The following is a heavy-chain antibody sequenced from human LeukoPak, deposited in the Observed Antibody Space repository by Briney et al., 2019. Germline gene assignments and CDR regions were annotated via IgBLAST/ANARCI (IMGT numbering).Heavy chain of an antibody. CDR3: ARGPVVPAAIFGFDQGVIDY. D-gene: IGHD2-2*01. J-gene: IGHJ4*02. V-gene: IGHV1-46*01. CDR1: GYTFTSYY. Sequence: ASVKVSCKASGYTFTSYYMHWVRQAPGQGLEWMGIINPSGGSTSYAQKFQGRVTMTRDTSTGTVYMELSSLRSEDTAVYYCARGPVVPAAIFGFDQGVIDYWGQGTLVTVSS. CDR2: INPSGGST.